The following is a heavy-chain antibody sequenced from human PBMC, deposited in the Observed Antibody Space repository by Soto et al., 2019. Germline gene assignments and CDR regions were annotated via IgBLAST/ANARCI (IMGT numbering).Heavy chain of an antibody. Sequence: ASVKVSCKASGYTFTSYGVTCVRQAPGQGLEWMGWISAYNGNTNYAQKFQGRVTMTTDTSTSTAYMELRSLRSDDTAVYYCAREDTSMAFDCWGQGTLVTVS. CDR2: ISAYNGNT. V-gene: IGHV1-18*01. CDR3: AREDTSMAFDC. D-gene: IGHD5-18*01. J-gene: IGHJ4*02. CDR1: GYTFTSYG.